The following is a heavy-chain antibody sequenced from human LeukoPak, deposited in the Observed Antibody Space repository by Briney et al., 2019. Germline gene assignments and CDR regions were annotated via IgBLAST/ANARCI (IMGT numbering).Heavy chain of an antibody. Sequence: SETLSLTCIVSGGSISSSSHYWGWIRQPPGKGLEWIGSIYYSGSTYYSPSLKSRVTISVDTSEDQFSLNLISVTAADTAVYYCARALNPLTGTYYFDYWGQGTLVTVSS. J-gene: IGHJ4*02. V-gene: IGHV4-39*07. CDR1: GGSISSSSHY. CDR3: ARALNPLTGTYYFDY. D-gene: IGHD4/OR15-4a*01. CDR2: IYYSGST.